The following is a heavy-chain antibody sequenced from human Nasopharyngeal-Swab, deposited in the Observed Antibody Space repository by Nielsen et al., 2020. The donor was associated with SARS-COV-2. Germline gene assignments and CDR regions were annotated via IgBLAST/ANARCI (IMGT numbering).Heavy chain of an antibody. J-gene: IGHJ4*02. CDR3: ARGSGPHGSWDY. CDR1: GFTFSSFW. CDR2: ISGDGSST. D-gene: IGHD1-26*01. Sequence: GESLKISCAASGFTFSSFWMHWFRQVPGKGLVWISRISGDGSSTSYADSVKGRLTISRDNAKNTLYLQINTLTGEDTAVYHCARGSGPHGSWDYWGQGTLVTVSS. V-gene: IGHV3-74*01.